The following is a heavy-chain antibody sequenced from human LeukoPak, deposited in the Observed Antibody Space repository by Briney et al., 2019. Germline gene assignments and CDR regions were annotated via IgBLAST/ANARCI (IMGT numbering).Heavy chain of an antibody. CDR1: GFTFSDYY. CDR2: ISSSGSTI. J-gene: IGHJ4*02. V-gene: IGHV3-11*01. CDR3: TTAGSGYTRIFDY. D-gene: IGHD3-3*01. Sequence: PGGSLRLSCVASGFTFSDYYMSWIRQAPGKGLEWVSYISSSGSTIYYADSVKGRFTISRDNAKNSLYLQMNSLRAEDTAVYYCTTAGSGYTRIFDYWGQGTLVTVSS.